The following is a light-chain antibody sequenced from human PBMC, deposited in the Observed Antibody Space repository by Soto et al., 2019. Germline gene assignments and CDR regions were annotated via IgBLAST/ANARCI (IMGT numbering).Light chain of an antibody. V-gene: IGKV3-20*01. J-gene: IGKJ2*02. Sequence: EIVLTQSPGTLSLSPGERATLSCRASQSISSAFFAWYQQKPGLPPRLLIYSTSSRASGVPDRFSGSGSGTDFTLTISRVEPEDSAVYDCKQYSPSPSCTFGQWTKLAIK. CDR1: QSISSAF. CDR3: KQYSPSPSCT. CDR2: STS.